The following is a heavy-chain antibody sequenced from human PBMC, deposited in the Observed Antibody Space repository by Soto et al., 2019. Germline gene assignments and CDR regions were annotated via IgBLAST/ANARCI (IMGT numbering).Heavy chain of an antibody. D-gene: IGHD2-15*01. V-gene: IGHV3-53*01. CDR2: IYSSGTT. J-gene: IGHJ4*02. CDR1: GFTVSSNY. Sequence: GGSLRLSCAASGFTVSSNYMSWVRQAPGKGLEWVSFIYSSGTTYYADSVKGRFTISRDNSKNTLYLQMSSLRIEDTAVYYCARQYCSGGSCYYGYDIWGQGTLVTSPQ. CDR3: ARQYCSGGSCYYGYDI.